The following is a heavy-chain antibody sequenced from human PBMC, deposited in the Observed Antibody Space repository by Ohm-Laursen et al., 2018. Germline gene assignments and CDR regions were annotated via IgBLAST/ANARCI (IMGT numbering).Heavy chain of an antibody. J-gene: IGHJ4*02. CDR1: GGSISSYY. CDR3: ATTPLLLWFGELGDY. D-gene: IGHD3-10*01. Sequence: SETLSLTCTVSGGSISSYYWSWIRQPPGKGLEWIGYIYYSGSTNYNPSLKSRFTISVDTSKNQFSLKLSSVTAADTAVYYCATTPLLLWFGELGDYWGQGTLVTVSS. CDR2: IYYSGST. V-gene: IGHV4-59*08.